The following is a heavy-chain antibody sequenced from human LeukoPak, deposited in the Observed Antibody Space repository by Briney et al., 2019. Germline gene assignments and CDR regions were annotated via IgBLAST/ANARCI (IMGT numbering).Heavy chain of an antibody. J-gene: IGHJ4*02. CDR2: ISWNSGSI. CDR3: AKPHRVGFGYFDY. Sequence: GRSLRLSCAASGFTFDDYAMHWVRQAPGKGLEWVSGISWNSGSIGYADSVKGRFTISRDNAKDSLYLQMNSLRAEDTALYYCAKPHRVGFGYFDYWGQGTLVRVSS. CDR1: GFTFDDYA. D-gene: IGHD3-10*01. V-gene: IGHV3-9*01.